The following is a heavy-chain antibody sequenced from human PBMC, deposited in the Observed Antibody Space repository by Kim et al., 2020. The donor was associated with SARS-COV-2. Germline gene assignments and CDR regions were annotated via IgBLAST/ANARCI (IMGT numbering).Heavy chain of an antibody. D-gene: IGHD4-17*01. V-gene: IGHV1-69*13. Sequence: SVKVSCKASGGTFSSYAISWVRQAPGQGLEWMGGIIPIFGTANYAQKFQGRVTITADESTSTAYMELSSLRSEDTAVYYCARVTVTTTAPDYWGQGTLVTVSS. CDR2: IIPIFGTA. CDR1: GGTFSSYA. J-gene: IGHJ4*02. CDR3: ARVTVTTTAPDY.